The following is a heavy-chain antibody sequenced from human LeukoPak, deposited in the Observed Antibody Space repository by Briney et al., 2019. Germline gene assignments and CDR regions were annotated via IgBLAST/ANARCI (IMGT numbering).Heavy chain of an antibody. V-gene: IGHV3-23*01. CDR3: AKDLGYSYGTPDY. J-gene: IGHJ4*02. Sequence: GGSLRLSCAASGFTFSSYAMNWVRQAPGKGLEWVSAVSGSGGSTYYADSVKGRFTISRDNSKSTLYLQMNSLRAEDTAVYHCAKDLGYSYGTPDYWGQGTLVTVSS. D-gene: IGHD5-18*01. CDR2: VSGSGGST. CDR1: GFTFSSYA.